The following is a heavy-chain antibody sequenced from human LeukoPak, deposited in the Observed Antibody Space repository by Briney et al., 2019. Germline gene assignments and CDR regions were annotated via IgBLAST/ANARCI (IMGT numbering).Heavy chain of an antibody. CDR1: GFTFSSYS. CDR2: ISSSSSYI. J-gene: IGHJ4*02. V-gene: IGHV3-21*04. CDR3: AKTGGIAASH. D-gene: IGHD6-13*01. Sequence: PGGSLRLSYAASGFTFSSYSMNWVRQAPGKGLEWVSSISSSSSYIYYADSVKGRFTISRDNSKNTLYLQMNSLRAEDTAVYFCAKTGGIAASHWGQGTLVTVSS.